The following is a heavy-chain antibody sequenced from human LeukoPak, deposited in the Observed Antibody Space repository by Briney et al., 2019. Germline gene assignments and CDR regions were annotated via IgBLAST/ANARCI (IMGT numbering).Heavy chain of an antibody. J-gene: IGHJ3*02. CDR1: GGSFSGYY. V-gene: IGHV4-34*01. D-gene: IGHD6-19*01. CDR2: INHSGST. CDR3: AEGVIAVAGVDAFDI. Sequence: SETLSLTCAVYGGSFSGYYWSWLRQPPGKGLEWIGEINHSGSTNYNPSLKSPVTISLDTSKNQFSLKLRSVTAADTAVYYCAEGVIAVAGVDAFDIWGQGTMVTVSS.